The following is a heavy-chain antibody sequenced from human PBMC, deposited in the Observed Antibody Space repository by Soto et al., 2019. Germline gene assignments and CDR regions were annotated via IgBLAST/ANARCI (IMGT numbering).Heavy chain of an antibody. Sequence: QLQLQESGPGLVKPSETLSLTCTVSGGSISSSSYYWGWIRQPPGKGLEWIGSIYYSGSTYYNPSLKSRVTISVDTSKNQFSLKLSSVTAADTAVYYCARPGVVPTGWFDPWGQGTLVTVSS. CDR3: ARPGVVPTGWFDP. D-gene: IGHD2-15*01. CDR1: GGSISSSSYY. J-gene: IGHJ5*02. V-gene: IGHV4-39*01. CDR2: IYYSGST.